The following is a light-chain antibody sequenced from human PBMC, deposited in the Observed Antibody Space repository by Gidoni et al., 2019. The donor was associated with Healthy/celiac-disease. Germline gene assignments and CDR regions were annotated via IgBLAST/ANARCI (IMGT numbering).Light chain of an antibody. CDR1: QGISNY. CDR2: AAS. J-gene: IGKJ1*01. V-gene: IGKV1-27*01. Sequence: DIQMTQSPSSLSASVGDRVTITRRASQGISNYLAWYQQKPGKVPKLLIYAASTLQSGVPSRFSGSGSGTDFTLTISSLQPEDVATYYCQKYNSAPPSTFGQGTKVEIK. CDR3: QKYNSAPPST.